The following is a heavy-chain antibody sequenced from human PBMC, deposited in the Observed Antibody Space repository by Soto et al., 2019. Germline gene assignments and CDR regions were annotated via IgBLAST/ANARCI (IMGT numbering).Heavy chain of an antibody. CDR2: ISYDGSNK. Sequence: QVQLGESGGGVVQPGRSLRLSCAASGFTCSSYAMHWVRQAPGKGLECVAFISYDGSNKYYADSVKGRFTIYRDNSKNTLYLQMNSLRAEDTAVYYCGRLDYGDYISAFDIWGQGTMVTVSS. CDR3: GRLDYGDYISAFDI. CDR1: GFTCSSYA. V-gene: IGHV3-30-3*01. D-gene: IGHD4-17*01. J-gene: IGHJ3*02.